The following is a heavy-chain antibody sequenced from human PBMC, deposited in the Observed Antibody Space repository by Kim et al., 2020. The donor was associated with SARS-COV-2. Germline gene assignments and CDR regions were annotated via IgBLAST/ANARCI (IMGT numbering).Heavy chain of an antibody. CDR2: GNT. CDR3: ARSPAAFDI. Sequence: GNTNYAQKLQGRVTMTTDTSTSTAYMELRSLRSDDTAVYYCARSPAAFDIWGQGTMVTVSS. V-gene: IGHV1-18*01. J-gene: IGHJ3*02.